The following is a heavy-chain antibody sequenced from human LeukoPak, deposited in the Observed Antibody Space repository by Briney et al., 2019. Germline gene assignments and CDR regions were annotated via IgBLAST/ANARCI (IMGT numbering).Heavy chain of an antibody. CDR1: GFTFSSYW. Sequence: GGSLRLSCVASGFTFSSYWLHWVRQAPGKGLVWISHINNDGSYATYAESVKGRFTISRDNAKNTLFLQMNSLRAEDTAVYYCARINYEGDSRGQGTLVTVSS. J-gene: IGHJ4*02. V-gene: IGHV3-74*01. CDR2: INNDGSYA. D-gene: IGHD3-16*01. CDR3: ARINYEGDS.